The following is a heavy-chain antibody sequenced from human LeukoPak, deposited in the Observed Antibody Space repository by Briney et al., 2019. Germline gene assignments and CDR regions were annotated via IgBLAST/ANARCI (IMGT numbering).Heavy chain of an antibody. CDR2: IYYTGKT. CDR3: ARHPCSLTRCYAMACFDS. CDR1: GGSISSSSYY. Sequence: PSETLSLTCTVSGGSISSSSYYWGWLRQPPGKGLEWIGSIYYTGKTHYNSSLERRVSISVDMSKNQFSLKFSPMTAADTAVYSCARHPCSLTRCYAMACFDSWGQGTLVTVSS. V-gene: IGHV4-39*01. D-gene: IGHD2-2*01. J-gene: IGHJ5*01.